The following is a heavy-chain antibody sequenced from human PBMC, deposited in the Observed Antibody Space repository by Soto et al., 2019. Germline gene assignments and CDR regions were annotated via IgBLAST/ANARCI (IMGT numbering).Heavy chain of an antibody. CDR3: ARDLVPAAIASHYNWFDP. J-gene: IGHJ5*02. CDR1: GGSISSYY. V-gene: IGHV4-4*07. CDR2: IYTSGST. D-gene: IGHD2-2*01. Sequence: QVQLQESGPGLVKPSETLSLTCTVSGGSISSYYWSWIRQPAGKGLEWIGRIYTSGSTNYNPSLKSRVTMSVDTSKNQFSLKLSSVTAADTAVYYCARDLVPAAIASHYNWFDPWGQGTLVTVSS.